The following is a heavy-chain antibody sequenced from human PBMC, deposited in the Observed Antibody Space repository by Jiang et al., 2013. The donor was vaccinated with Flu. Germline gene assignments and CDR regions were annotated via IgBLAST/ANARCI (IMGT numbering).Heavy chain of an antibody. D-gene: IGHD5-18*01. CDR2: IDPSDSYT. J-gene: IGHJ6*02. CDR1: GYSFTSYW. V-gene: IGHV5-10-1*01. Sequence: GAEVKKPGESLRISCKGSGYSFTSYWISWMRQMPGKGLEWMGRIDPSDSYTNYSPSFQGHVTISADKSISTAYLQWSSLKASDTAMYYCATTSVSIQLWLNPTYYYGMDVWGQGTTVTVSS. CDR3: ATTSVSIQLWLNPTYYYGMDV.